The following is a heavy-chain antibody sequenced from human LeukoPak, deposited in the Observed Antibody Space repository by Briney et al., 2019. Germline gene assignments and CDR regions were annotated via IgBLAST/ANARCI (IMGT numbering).Heavy chain of an antibody. V-gene: IGHV1-58*02. CDR1: GFTFTSSA. Sequence: SVKVSCKASGFTFTSSAMQWVRQARGQRLEWIGWIVVGSGNTNYAQKFQERVTITRDMSTNTAYMELSSLRSEDTAVYYCAASSDDSSGEVDYWGQGTLVTVSS. CDR3: AASSDDSSGEVDY. J-gene: IGHJ4*02. D-gene: IGHD3-22*01. CDR2: IVVGSGNT.